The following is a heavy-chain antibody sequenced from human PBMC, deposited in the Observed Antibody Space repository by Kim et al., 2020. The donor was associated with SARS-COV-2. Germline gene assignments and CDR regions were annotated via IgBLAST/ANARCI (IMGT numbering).Heavy chain of an antibody. Sequence: ASVKVSCKASGYTFTSYAMNWVRRAPGQGLEWMGWINTNTGNPTYAQGFTGRFVFSLDTSVSTAYLQISSLKAEDTAVYYCARDWQDIVVVVAESYYMDVWGKGTTVTVSS. CDR3: ARDWQDIVVVVAESYYMDV. V-gene: IGHV7-4-1*02. CDR2: INTNTGNP. D-gene: IGHD2-15*01. J-gene: IGHJ6*03. CDR1: GYTFTSYA.